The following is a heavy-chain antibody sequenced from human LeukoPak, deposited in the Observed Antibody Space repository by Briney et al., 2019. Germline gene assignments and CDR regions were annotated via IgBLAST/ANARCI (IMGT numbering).Heavy chain of an antibody. D-gene: IGHD2-2*01. CDR1: GFTFSSYE. CDR2: ISSSGSTI. J-gene: IGHJ6*03. Sequence: PGGSLTLPCAASGFTFSSYEINWVRQAPGKGLEWVSYISSSGSTIYYADSVKGRFTISRDNAKNSLYLQMNSLRAEDTAVYYCARGKVVVVPAAMGNYYMDVWGKGTTVTVSS. V-gene: IGHV3-48*03. CDR3: ARGKVVVVPAAMGNYYMDV.